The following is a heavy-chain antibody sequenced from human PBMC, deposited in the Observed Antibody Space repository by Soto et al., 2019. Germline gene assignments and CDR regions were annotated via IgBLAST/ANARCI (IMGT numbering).Heavy chain of an antibody. CDR3: ARGENDILTGYLNWFDP. Sequence: EVPLVESGGGLVQPGGSLRLSCAASGFTFSSYSMNWVRQAPGKGLEWVSFISSSSSTIFYADSVKGRFTISRDNAKNSLYLQMNSLRAEDTAMYYCARGENDILTGYLNWFDPWGQGTLVTVSS. J-gene: IGHJ5*02. CDR2: ISSSSSTI. CDR1: GFTFSSYS. V-gene: IGHV3-48*01. D-gene: IGHD3-9*01.